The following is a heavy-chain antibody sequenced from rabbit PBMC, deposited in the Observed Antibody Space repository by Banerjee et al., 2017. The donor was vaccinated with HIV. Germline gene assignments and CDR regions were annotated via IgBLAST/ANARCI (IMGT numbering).Heavy chain of an antibody. D-gene: IGHD1-1*01. CDR1: GFSFSSDYY. V-gene: IGHV1S45*01. Sequence: QQQLEESGGGLVKPGGTLTLTCTASGFSFSSDYYMCWVRQAPGKGLECGACIYAGSSDSTYYANWAKGRLTISKASSTTVTLQMTSLTAADTATYFCARNYVNAFDPWGPGTLVTVS. CDR3: ARNYVNAFDP. J-gene: IGHJ2*01. CDR2: IYAGSSDST.